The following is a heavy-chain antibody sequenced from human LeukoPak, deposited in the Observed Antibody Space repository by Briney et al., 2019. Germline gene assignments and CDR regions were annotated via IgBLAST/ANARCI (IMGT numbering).Heavy chain of an antibody. CDR3: ARSHSSGWYLELDP. CDR2: INHSGST. CDR1: GGSFSGYY. V-gene: IGHV4-34*01. Sequence: SETLSLTCAVYGGSFSGYYWSWIRQPPVKELEWIGEINHSGSTNYNPSLKSRVTISVDTSKNQFSLKLSSVTAADTAVYYCARSHSSGWYLELDPWGQGTLVTVSS. J-gene: IGHJ5*02. D-gene: IGHD6-19*01.